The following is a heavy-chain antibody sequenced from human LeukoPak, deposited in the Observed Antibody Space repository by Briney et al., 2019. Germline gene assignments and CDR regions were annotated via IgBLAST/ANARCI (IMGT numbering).Heavy chain of an antibody. V-gene: IGHV3-21*01. J-gene: IGHJ5*02. Sequence: GGSLRLSCAASGFTLSSYSMNWVRQAPGKGLEWVSSISRGSAYIYYADSVKGRFTISRDNAKNSLYLQMNSLRAEDTAVYYCARQGPWGGRYQRVWFDPWGQGTLVTVSS. D-gene: IGHD1-26*01. CDR1: GFTLSSYS. CDR3: ARQGPWGGRYQRVWFDP. CDR2: ISRGSAYI.